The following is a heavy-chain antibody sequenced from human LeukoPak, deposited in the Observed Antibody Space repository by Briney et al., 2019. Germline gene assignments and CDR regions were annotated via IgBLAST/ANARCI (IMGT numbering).Heavy chain of an antibody. J-gene: IGHJ4*02. CDR2: INPNSGGT. D-gene: IGHD3-9*01. V-gene: IGHV1-2*02. CDR1: GYTFTGYY. CDR3: AREVYNILIGYYTIGRQGSGGY. Sequence: GASVKVSCKASGYTFTGYYMHWVRQAPGQGLEWMGWINPNSGGTNYAQKFQGRVTMTRDTSISTAYMELSRLRSDDTAVYYCAREVYNILIGYYTIGRQGSGGYWGQGTLVTVSS.